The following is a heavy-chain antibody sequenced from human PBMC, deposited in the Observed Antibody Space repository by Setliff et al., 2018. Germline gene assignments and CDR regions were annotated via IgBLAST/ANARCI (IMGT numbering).Heavy chain of an antibody. V-gene: IGHV1-18*01. D-gene: IGHD3-3*01. J-gene: IGHJ6*03. Sequence: ASVKVSCKASGYTFTSYGISWVRQAPGQGLEWMGWISAYNGNTNYAQELQGRVTMTTDTSTSTAYMELSSLRSEDTAVYFCARGALVLQFLEWLPRFYYMDVWGKGTTVTVSS. CDR2: ISAYNGNT. CDR1: GYTFTSYG. CDR3: ARGALVLQFLEWLPRFYYMDV.